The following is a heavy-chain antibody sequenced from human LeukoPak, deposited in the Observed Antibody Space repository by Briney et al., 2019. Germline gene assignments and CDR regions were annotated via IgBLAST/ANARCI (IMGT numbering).Heavy chain of an antibody. V-gene: IGHV4-59*01. CDR1: GGSISSYY. CDR2: ISYSGTT. Sequence: PSETLSLTCTVSGGSISSYYWSWIRQPPGKGLEWIGYISYSGTTNYNPSLKSRLTISRDTSKNQFSLRLSSVTAADTAVYYCARAPLLGIFGLDPWGQGTLVTVSS. J-gene: IGHJ5*02. CDR3: ARAPLLGIFGLDP. D-gene: IGHD3-3*01.